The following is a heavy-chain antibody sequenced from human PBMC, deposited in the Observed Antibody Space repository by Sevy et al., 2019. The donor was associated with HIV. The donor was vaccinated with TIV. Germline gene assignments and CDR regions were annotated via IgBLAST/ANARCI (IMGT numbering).Heavy chain of an antibody. D-gene: IGHD4-4*01. CDR2: ISNIRRTI. CDR3: ATLFHYSSQFDC. CDR1: GFTFSSYS. Sequence: GGSLRLSCAASGFTFSSYSMNWVRQAPGKGLEWVSYISNIRRTIYYAGSVRGRFTISRDNAKNSLYLQMNSRRDEDTAVYYCATLFHYSSQFDCWGQGTLVTASS. J-gene: IGHJ4*02. V-gene: IGHV3-48*02.